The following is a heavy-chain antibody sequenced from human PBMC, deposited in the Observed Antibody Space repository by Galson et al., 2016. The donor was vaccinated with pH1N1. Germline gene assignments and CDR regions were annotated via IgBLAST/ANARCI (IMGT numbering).Heavy chain of an antibody. J-gene: IGHJ6*03. V-gene: IGHV5-51*01. CDR1: GYSFSSHW. CDR2: IYPDDSDT. D-gene: IGHD4-23*01. Sequence: QSGAEVKKPGESLKISCQGSGYSFSSHWIGWVRQMPGKGLEWMGIIYPDDSDTRYSPSFQGQVTISADKSINTAYLQWSSLKASDTAMYYCARIGNDDPIYYYYMDVWGKGTTVTVSS. CDR3: ARIGNDDPIYYYYMDV.